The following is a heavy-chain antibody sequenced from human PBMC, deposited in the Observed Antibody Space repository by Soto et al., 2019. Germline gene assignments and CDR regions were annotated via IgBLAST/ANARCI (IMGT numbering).Heavy chain of an antibody. CDR1: GGSISSGGYY. Sequence: PSETLSLTCTVSGGSISSGGYYWRWIRQHPGKGLEWIGYIYYSGSTYYNPSLKSRVTISVDTSKNQFSLKLSSVTAADTAVYYCARAPGYCSSTSCYAYNWYDPWGQGTLVTVSS. CDR2: IYYSGST. V-gene: IGHV4-31*03. CDR3: ARAPGYCSSTSCYAYNWYDP. J-gene: IGHJ5*02. D-gene: IGHD2-2*01.